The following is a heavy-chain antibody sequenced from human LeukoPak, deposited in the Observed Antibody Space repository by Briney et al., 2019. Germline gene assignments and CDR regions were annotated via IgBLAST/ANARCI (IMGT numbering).Heavy chain of an antibody. CDR2: INHSGST. V-gene: IGHV4-34*01. CDR3: ARLVSSTSQSRAPFDY. CDR1: GGSSSGYY. Sequence: KPSETLSLTCAVYGGSSSGYYWSWIRQPPGKGLEWIGEINHSGSTNYNPSLKSRVTISVDTSKNQFSLKLGSVTAADTAVYYCARLVSSTSQSRAPFDYWGQGTLVTVSS. J-gene: IGHJ4*02. D-gene: IGHD2-2*01.